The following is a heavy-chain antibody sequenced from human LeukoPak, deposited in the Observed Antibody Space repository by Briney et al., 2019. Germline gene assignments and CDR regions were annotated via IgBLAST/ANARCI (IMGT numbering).Heavy chain of an antibody. Sequence: PSETLSLTCSVSGDSISGYYWSWIRQPPGKGLEWIAYIHNSGNSNYNPSLKSRVTISADTSKNQFSLKLSSVTAADTAVYYCAGDRYWYFDLWGRGTLITVSS. J-gene: IGHJ2*01. CDR1: GDSISGYY. CDR2: IHNSGNS. CDR3: AGDRYWYFDL. V-gene: IGHV4-4*08.